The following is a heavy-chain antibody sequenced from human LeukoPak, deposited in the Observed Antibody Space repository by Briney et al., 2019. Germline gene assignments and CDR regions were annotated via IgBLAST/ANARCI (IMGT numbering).Heavy chain of an antibody. Sequence: GGSLRLSCAASGFTFSSYSMNWVRQAPGKGLEWVSSISSSSSYIYYADSVKGRFTISRDNAKNSLYLQMNSLRAEDTAVYYCARNYVGATKGYFDYWGQGTLVTVSS. CDR2: ISSSSSYI. CDR1: GFTFSSYS. V-gene: IGHV3-21*01. J-gene: IGHJ4*02. CDR3: ARNYVGATKGYFDY. D-gene: IGHD1-26*01.